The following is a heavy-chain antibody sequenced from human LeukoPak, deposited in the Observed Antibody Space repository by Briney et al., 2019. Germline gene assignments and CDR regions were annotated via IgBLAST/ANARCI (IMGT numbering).Heavy chain of an antibody. D-gene: IGHD3-10*01. CDR3: ASALYGDAFDI. CDR1: GGSFSGYY. V-gene: IGHV4-34*01. Sequence: SETLSLTCAVYGGSFSGYYWSWIRQPPGKGLEWIGEINHSGSTNYNPSLKSRVTISVDTSKDQFSLKLSSVTAADTAVYYCASALYGDAFDIWSQGTMVTVSS. J-gene: IGHJ3*02. CDR2: INHSGST.